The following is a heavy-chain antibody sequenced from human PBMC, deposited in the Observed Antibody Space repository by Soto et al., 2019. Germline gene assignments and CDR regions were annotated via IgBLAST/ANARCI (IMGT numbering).Heavy chain of an antibody. J-gene: IGHJ4*02. CDR3: TKGGHVDD. D-gene: IGHD3-16*01. CDR1: GFTFSNLW. V-gene: IGHV3-7*01. CDR2: VKQDGSEL. Sequence: EVQLVESGGGLVQPGGSLRLSCAASGFTFSNLWMTWVRQAPGKGLEWVANVKQDGSELHYVDSVEGRFTISRDNAKNSLSLQMNSLRAEDTAVYYCTKGGHVDDWGQGTLVTVAS.